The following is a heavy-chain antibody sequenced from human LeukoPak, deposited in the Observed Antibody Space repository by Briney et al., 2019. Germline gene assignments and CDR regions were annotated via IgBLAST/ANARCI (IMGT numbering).Heavy chain of an antibody. J-gene: IGHJ4*02. D-gene: IGHD6-19*01. Sequence: SETLSLTCTVSGGSISSSSYYWGWIRQPPGKGLEWIGSIYYSGSTYYNPSLKSRVIISVDKSKNQFSLKLTSVTAADTAVYYCARRDSSGWHTFDYWGQGTLVTVSS. CDR3: ARRDSSGWHTFDY. CDR2: IYYSGST. CDR1: GGSISSSSYY. V-gene: IGHV4-39*07.